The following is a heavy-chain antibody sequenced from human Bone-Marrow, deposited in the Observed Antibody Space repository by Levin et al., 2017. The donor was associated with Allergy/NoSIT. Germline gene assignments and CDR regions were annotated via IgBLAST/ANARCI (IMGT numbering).Heavy chain of an antibody. J-gene: IGHJ6*02. CDR3: AKDGDDDILTGYYILYYYYGMDV. CDR1: GFTFSSYA. V-gene: IGHV3-23*01. Sequence: GSLRLSCAASGFTFSSYAMSWVRQAPGKGLEWVSAISGSGGSTYYADSVKGRFTISRDNSKNTLYLQMNSLRAEDTAVYYCAKDGDDDILTGYYILYYYYGMDVWGQGTTVTVSS. CDR2: ISGSGGST. D-gene: IGHD3-9*01.